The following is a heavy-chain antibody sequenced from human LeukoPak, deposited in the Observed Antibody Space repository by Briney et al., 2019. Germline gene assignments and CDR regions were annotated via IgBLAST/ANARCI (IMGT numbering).Heavy chain of an antibody. CDR3: ARGPYGGLTY. J-gene: IGHJ4*02. Sequence: SETLSLTCTVSGGFISSYYWSWIRQPPGKGLEWIGYIYYSGSTNYNPSLKSRVTISVDTSKNQFSLKLSSVTAADTAVYYCARGPYGGLTYWGQGTLVTVSS. V-gene: IGHV4-59*01. CDR2: IYYSGST. CDR1: GGFISSYY. D-gene: IGHD4-23*01.